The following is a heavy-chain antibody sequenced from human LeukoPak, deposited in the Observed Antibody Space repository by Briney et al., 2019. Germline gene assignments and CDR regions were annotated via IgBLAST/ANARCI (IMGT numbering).Heavy chain of an antibody. J-gene: IGHJ5*02. CDR2: IIPIFGTA. CDR3: ARPRGNYGSNNWFDP. V-gene: IGHV1-69*05. CDR1: GGTFSSYA. Sequence: SVKVSCKASGGTFSSYAISWVRQAPGQGLEWMGGIIPIFGTANYAQKFQGRVTITTDESTSTAYMELSSLRSGDTAVYYCARPRGNYGSNNWFDPWGQGTLVTVSS. D-gene: IGHD1-7*01.